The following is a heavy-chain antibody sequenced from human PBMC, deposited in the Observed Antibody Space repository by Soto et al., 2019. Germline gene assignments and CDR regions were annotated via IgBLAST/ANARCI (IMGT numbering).Heavy chain of an antibody. J-gene: IGHJ4*02. CDR3: ARGDSGWYSDY. V-gene: IGHV1-69*13. Sequence: SVKVSCKASGGTFTSYAISWVRQAPGQGLERMGGIIPIFGTANYAQKFQGRVTITADESTSTAYMELSSLRSEDTAVYYCARGDSGWYSDYWGQGTLVTVSS. D-gene: IGHD6-19*01. CDR1: GGTFTSYA. CDR2: IIPIFGTA.